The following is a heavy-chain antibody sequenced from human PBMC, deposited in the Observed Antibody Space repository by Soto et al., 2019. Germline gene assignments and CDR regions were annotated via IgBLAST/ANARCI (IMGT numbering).Heavy chain of an antibody. CDR3: QISGLRGVILGYYYMDV. V-gene: IGHV3-23*01. D-gene: IGHD3-10*01. CDR1: GFTFSSYA. Sequence: HPGGSLRLSCAASGFTFSSYAMSWVRQAPGKGLEWVSAISGSGGSTYYADSVKGRFTISRDNSKNTLYLQMNSLRAEDTAVYYCQISGLRGVILGYYYMDVWGKGTTVTVSS. CDR2: ISGSGGST. J-gene: IGHJ6*03.